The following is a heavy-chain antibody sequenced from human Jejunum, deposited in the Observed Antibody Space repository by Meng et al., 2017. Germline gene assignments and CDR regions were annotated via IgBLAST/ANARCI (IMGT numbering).Heavy chain of an antibody. V-gene: IGHV3-23*01. CDR3: AKDKQWMATVDY. D-gene: IGHD6-19*01. CDR1: GFTFISYA. Sequence: GGSLRLSCAASGFTFISYAMSWVRQAPGKGLEWVSSISGRGDNTDYANSVTGRFTISRDTSKSTLYLQMNSLRAGDTAVYSCAKDKQWMATVDYWGQGTMVTVSS. CDR2: ISGRGDNT. J-gene: IGHJ4*02.